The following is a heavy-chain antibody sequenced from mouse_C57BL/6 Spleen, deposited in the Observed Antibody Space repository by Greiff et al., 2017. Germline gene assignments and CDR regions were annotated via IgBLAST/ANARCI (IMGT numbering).Heavy chain of an antibody. CDR3: ARWDWESDYAMDY. V-gene: IGHV1-39*01. CDR2: INPNYGTT. J-gene: IGHJ4*01. Sequence: VQLKESGPELVKPGASVKISCKASGYSFTDYNMNWVKQSNGKSLEWIGVINPNYGTTSYNQKFKGKATLTVDQSSSTAYMQLNSLTSEDSAVYYCARWDWESDYAMDYWGQGTSVTVSS. D-gene: IGHD4-1*01. CDR1: GYSFTDYN.